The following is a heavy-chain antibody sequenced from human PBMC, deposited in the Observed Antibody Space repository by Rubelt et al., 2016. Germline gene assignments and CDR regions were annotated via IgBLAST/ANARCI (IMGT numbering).Heavy chain of an antibody. CDR1: GVSVGDYY. J-gene: IGHJ4*02. V-gene: IGHV4-59*02. D-gene: IGHD1-26*01. CDR2: IYYRGRT. Sequence: QVQLQESGPGLVKPSETLSLTCTVSGVSVGDYYWTWIRQPPGKGLEWIGSIYYRGRTNYNPSLQSLVTLSLDTSKNQFSRKLGSGTAADTAVYYCARDKVGATNFDYWGQGTLVTVSS. CDR3: ARDKVGATNFDY.